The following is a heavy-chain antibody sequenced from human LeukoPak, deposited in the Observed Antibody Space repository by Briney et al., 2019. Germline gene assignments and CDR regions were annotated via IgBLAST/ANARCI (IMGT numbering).Heavy chain of an antibody. D-gene: IGHD3-9*01. CDR2: IHYSGRT. CDR1: GGSISSGVYY. CDR3: ARELRYSTNYSYYYGMDV. V-gene: IGHV4-31*03. Sequence: SQTLSLTCSVSGGSISSGVYYWSWIRQHPGKGLEWIGYIHYSGRTYYNPSLKSRVMVSVDTSTNQFSLRLSSVPAADTAVYYCARELRYSTNYSYYYGMDVWGKGTTVTVSS. J-gene: IGHJ6*04.